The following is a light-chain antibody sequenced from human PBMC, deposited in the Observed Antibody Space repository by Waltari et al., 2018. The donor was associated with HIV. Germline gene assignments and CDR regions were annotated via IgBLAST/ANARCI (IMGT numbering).Light chain of an antibody. J-gene: IGKJ5*01. V-gene: IGKV1-9*01. CDR2: GAS. CDR3: QQLNAYPIT. Sequence: DIQLTQSPSFLSASVGDRVTITCRASHDISSSLAWYQQKPGKAPNLLIYGASILQGEVPLRFSGSGSGTEFTLTISSLQPDDFATYYCQQLNAYPITFGQGTRLET. CDR1: HDISSS.